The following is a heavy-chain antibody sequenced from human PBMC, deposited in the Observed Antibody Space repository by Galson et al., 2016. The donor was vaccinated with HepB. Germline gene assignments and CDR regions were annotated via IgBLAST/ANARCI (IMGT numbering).Heavy chain of an antibody. J-gene: IGHJ6*03. V-gene: IGHV6-1*01. D-gene: IGHD6-19*01. CDR2: TYYRSKWYN. CDR3: ARDIAVAGTNFYYYMDV. CDR1: GDSVSSNGAA. Sequence: CAISGDSVSSNGAAWNWIRQSPSRGLEWLGRTYYRSKWYNDYGVSVKSRITINPDTSKNQISLQLNSVTPEDTAVYYCARDIAVAGTNFYYYMDVWGKGTPVTVSS.